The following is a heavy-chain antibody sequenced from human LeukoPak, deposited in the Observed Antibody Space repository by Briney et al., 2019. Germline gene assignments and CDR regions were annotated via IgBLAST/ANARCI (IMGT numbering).Heavy chain of an antibody. CDR1: GFTFSSYG. J-gene: IGHJ5*02. Sequence: PGGSLRLSCAASGFTFSSYGMHWVRQAPGKGLEWVAFIRYDGSNKYYADSVKGRFTISRDNSKNTLYLQMNSLKTEDTAVYYCATDPGGYCSSIHCYNWFDPWGHGTLVTVSS. CDR2: IRYDGSNK. D-gene: IGHD2-2*01. CDR3: ATDPGGYCSSIHCYNWFDP. V-gene: IGHV3-30*02.